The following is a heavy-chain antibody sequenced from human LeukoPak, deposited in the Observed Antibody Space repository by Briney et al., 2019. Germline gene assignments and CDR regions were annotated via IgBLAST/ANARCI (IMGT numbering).Heavy chain of an antibody. CDR1: GDSISNFY. D-gene: IGHD2-8*01. CDR3: ALAPNSNWFDF. V-gene: IGHV4-59*08. CDR2: IHYSGNS. Sequence: SETLSLTCSVSGDSISNFYWNWIRQPPGKRLEWIGNIHYSGNSNYNPSLQSRVTISIDTSRKQLFLKLSSVTAADTAAYYCALAPNSNWFDFWGQGTLVTVSS. J-gene: IGHJ5*01.